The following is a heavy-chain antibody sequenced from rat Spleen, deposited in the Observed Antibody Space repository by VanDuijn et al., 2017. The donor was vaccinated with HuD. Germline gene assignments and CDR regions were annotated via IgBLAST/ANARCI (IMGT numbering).Heavy chain of an antibody. D-gene: IGHD1-11*01. J-gene: IGHJ2*01. CDR2: IGYEGGNT. Sequence: VQLVESGGGLVQPGRSMKLSCAASGFTFSDYYMAWVRQAPKKGLEWVASIGYEGGNTYYGDSVKGRFTISRDNAKSTLYLQMNSLRSEDTATYYCASEGDWGQGVMVTVSS. CDR3: ASEGD. CDR1: GFTFSDYY. V-gene: IGHV5-22*01.